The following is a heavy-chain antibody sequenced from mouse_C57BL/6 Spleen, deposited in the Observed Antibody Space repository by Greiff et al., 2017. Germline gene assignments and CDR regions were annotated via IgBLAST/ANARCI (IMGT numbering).Heavy chain of an antibody. Sequence: VQLQQSGPELVKPGASVKISCTASGYSFTDYNMNWVKQSHEKSLEWIGVINPNYGTTSYNQKFKGKATLTVDQSSRTAYRQLNSLTSEDSAVYYCERDNGYYLFEYWGQGTTLTVSS. CDR1: GYSFTDYN. D-gene: IGHD2-3*01. V-gene: IGHV1-39*01. CDR2: INPNYGTT. J-gene: IGHJ2*01. CDR3: ERDNGYYLFEY.